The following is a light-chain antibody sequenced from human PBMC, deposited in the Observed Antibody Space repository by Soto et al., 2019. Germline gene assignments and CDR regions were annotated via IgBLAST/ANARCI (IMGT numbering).Light chain of an antibody. CDR2: KAS. J-gene: IGKJ1*01. CDR1: QTIYSC. V-gene: IGKV1-5*03. Sequence: DTQMTQSPSTLSASVGDRVTITCRASQTIYSCFAWYQQKPGQAPRLLIHKASTLETGVPSRFSGSGYGSEFTLIISSLQPDDSATYYCHQYNSYPRTFGQGTKVE. CDR3: HQYNSYPRT.